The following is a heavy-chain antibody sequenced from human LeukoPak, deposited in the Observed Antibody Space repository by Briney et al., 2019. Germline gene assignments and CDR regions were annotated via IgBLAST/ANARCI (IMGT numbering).Heavy chain of an antibody. Sequence: SETLSLTCTVSSGSISSSNYYWSWIRQPAGKGLEWIGRIYTSGSTNYNPSLESRVTISIDTSKNQFSLKLSSVTAADTAMYYCARAHSGVNTTMTPHYYYYYIDVWGKGTTVTISS. V-gene: IGHV4-61*02. CDR3: ARAHSGVNTTMTPHYYYYYIDV. D-gene: IGHD5-18*01. J-gene: IGHJ6*03. CDR2: IYTSGST. CDR1: SGSISSSNYY.